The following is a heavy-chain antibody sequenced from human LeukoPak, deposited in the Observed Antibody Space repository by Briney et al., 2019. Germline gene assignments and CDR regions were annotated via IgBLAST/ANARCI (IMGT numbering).Heavy chain of an antibody. CDR3: ATIVVVSGQASDY. J-gene: IGHJ4*02. CDR1: GGTFSSYA. D-gene: IGHD2-21*02. Sequence: ASVKVSCKASGGTFSSYAISWVRQAPGQGLEWMGRIIPIVGILNYAQQFQARVTITADESTSTVYLELSRLRSEDTAVYYCATIVVVSGQASDYWGQGTLVTVSS. V-gene: IGHV1-69*04. CDR2: IIPIVGIL.